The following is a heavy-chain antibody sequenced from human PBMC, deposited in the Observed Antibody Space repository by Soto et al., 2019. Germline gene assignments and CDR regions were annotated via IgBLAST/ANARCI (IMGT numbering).Heavy chain of an antibody. D-gene: IGHD6-19*01. CDR2: ISAYNGNT. J-gene: IGHJ3*02. CDR1: GYTFTSYG. V-gene: IGHV1-18*01. Sequence: ASVKVSCKASGYTFTSYGISWVRQAPGQGLEWMGWISAYNGNTNYAQKLQGRVTMTTDTSTSTAYMELRSLRSDDTAVYYCARDPNSSGWYRGAFAIWGQGTMVTVSS. CDR3: ARDPNSSGWYRGAFAI.